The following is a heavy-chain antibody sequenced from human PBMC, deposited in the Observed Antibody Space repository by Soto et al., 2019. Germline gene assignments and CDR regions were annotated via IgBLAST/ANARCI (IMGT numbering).Heavy chain of an antibody. CDR1: GGSISSSSYY. CDR3: ARQEYYYDSSGYFFDY. J-gene: IGHJ4*02. D-gene: IGHD3-22*01. V-gene: IGHV4-39*01. CDR2: IYYSGST. Sequence: SETLSLTCTVSGGSISSSSYYWGWIRQPPGKGLEWIGSIYYSGSTYYNPSLKSRVTISVDTSKNQFSLKLSSVTAADTAVYYCARQEYYYDSSGYFFDYWGQGTLVTVSS.